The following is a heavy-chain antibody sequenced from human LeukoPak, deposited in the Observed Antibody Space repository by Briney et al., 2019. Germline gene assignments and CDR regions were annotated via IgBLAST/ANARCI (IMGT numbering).Heavy chain of an antibody. Sequence: GGSLRLSCAASVFTFSNYWMHWVRQAPGKGLVWVSRIKTDGSSTDYADSVKGRFTISRDNAKNTFYLQMNSLRAEDTAVYYCARDGDGYNFDYWGQGTLVTVSS. J-gene: IGHJ4*02. CDR2: IKTDGSST. D-gene: IGHD5-24*01. V-gene: IGHV3-74*01. CDR3: ARDGDGYNFDY. CDR1: VFTFSNYW.